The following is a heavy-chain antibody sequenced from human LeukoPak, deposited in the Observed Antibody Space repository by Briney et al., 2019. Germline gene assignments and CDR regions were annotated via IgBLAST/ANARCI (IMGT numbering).Heavy chain of an antibody. D-gene: IGHD2-2*01. CDR1: GYTLTELS. J-gene: IGHJ4*02. Sequence: ASVNVSCKVSGYTLTELSMHWVRQAPGKGLEWMGGFDPEDGETIYAQTLQGRVTMTEDTSTDTAYMELSSLRSEDTAVYSCATWRYCSSTSCYEPYYFDYWGQGTLVTVSS. V-gene: IGHV1-24*01. CDR2: FDPEDGET. CDR3: ATWRYCSSTSCYEPYYFDY.